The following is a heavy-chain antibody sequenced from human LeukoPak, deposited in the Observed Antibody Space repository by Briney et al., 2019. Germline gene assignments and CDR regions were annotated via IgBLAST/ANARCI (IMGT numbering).Heavy chain of an antibody. Sequence: SETLSLTCTVSGGSISTYYWSWIRQPPGKGLEWIGYMYYSGNTNYNPSLKSRVTISVDTSKNQFSLKLTSVTAADTAVYYCARTPNRGGFDYWGQGTLVTVSS. CDR3: ARTPNRGGFDY. CDR2: MYYSGNT. D-gene: IGHD3-10*01. J-gene: IGHJ4*02. V-gene: IGHV4-59*01. CDR1: GGSISTYY.